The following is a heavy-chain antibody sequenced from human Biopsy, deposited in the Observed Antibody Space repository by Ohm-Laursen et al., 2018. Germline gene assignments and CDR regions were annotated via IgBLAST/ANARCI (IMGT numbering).Heavy chain of an antibody. V-gene: IGHV1-18*01. CDR3: ARGIGSMVRGVIINVNNWFDP. Sequence: GSSVKVSCNASGYTFTTYAISWVRQAPGQGLEWMGWISTYNGNTNYAQKVQGRVTMTTDTSTSTAYMELRSLRSDDTAVYYRARGIGSMVRGVIINVNNWFDPWGQGTLVTVSS. J-gene: IGHJ5*02. CDR2: ISTYNGNT. D-gene: IGHD3-10*01. CDR1: GYTFTTYA.